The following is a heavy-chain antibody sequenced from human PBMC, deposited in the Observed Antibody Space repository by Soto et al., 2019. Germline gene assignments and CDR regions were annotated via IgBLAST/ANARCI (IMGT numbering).Heavy chain of an antibody. D-gene: IGHD6-6*01. CDR2: ISGSDFTT. V-gene: IGHV3-48*01. Sequence: GGSLRLSCAASGFTFSSYAMSWVRQAPGKGLEWVSFISGSDFTTYYADSVKGRFTISRDNGKNSLSLQMNSLRAEDTAVYYCARDGDRSSLGYYYYMDVWGKGTTVTVSS. J-gene: IGHJ6*03. CDR3: ARDGDRSSLGYYYYMDV. CDR1: GFTFSSYA.